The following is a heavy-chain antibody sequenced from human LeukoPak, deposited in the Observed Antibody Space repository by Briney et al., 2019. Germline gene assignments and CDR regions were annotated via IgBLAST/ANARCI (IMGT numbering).Heavy chain of an antibody. CDR1: GLTFSSYE. D-gene: IGHD3-10*01. CDR3: ARGPRGYDY. V-gene: IGHV3-48*03. CDR2: INTGGTTI. Sequence: GGSLRLSCAASGLTFSSYEMNWVRQAPGKGLEWVSYINTGGTTIYYADSVKGRFTISRDNAKNSLYLQMNSLRAEDTAIYYCARGPRGYDYWGQGTLVTVSS. J-gene: IGHJ4*02.